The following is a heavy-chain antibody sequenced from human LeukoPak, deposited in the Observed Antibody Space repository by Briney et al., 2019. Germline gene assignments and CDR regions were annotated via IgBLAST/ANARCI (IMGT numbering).Heavy chain of an antibody. CDR3: ARVEFGELYYYYGMDV. J-gene: IGHJ6*02. D-gene: IGHD3-10*01. Sequence: SQTLSLTCAISGDSVSSNSAAWNWFRQSPSRGLEWLGRTYYRSKWYNDYAGSVKSRITINPDTSKNQFSLQLNSVTPEDTAVYYCARVEFGELYYYYGMDVWGQGTTVTVSS. CDR1: GDSVSSNSAA. V-gene: IGHV6-1*01. CDR2: TYYRSKWYN.